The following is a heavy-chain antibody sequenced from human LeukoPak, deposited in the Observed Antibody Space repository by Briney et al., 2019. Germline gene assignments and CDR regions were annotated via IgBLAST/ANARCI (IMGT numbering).Heavy chain of an antibody. CDR3: ARLRVNRIAAAGTSKKNWFDP. CDR1: GGSFSGYY. V-gene: IGHV4-34*01. D-gene: IGHD6-13*01. Sequence: PSETLSLTCAVYGGSFSGYYWSWISQPPGKGLEWIGEINHSGSTNYNPSLKSRVTISVDTSKNQFSLKLSSVTAADTAVYYCARLRVNRIAAAGTSKKNWFDPWGQGTLVTVSS. J-gene: IGHJ5*02. CDR2: INHSGST.